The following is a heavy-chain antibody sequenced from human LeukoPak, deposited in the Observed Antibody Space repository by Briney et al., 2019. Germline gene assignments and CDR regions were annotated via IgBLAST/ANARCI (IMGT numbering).Heavy chain of an antibody. CDR1: GGSISSYY. V-gene: IGHV4-59*01. J-gene: IGHJ6*02. CDR2: IYYSGST. CDR3: ARSGSGSSRDYYYYGMDV. D-gene: IGHD3-10*01. Sequence: SEPLSLTCTVSGGSISSYYWSWIRQPPGKGLEWIGYIYYSGSTNYNPSLKSRVTISVDTSKNQFSLKLSSVTAADTAVYYCARSGSGSSRDYYYYGMDVWGQGTTVTVSS.